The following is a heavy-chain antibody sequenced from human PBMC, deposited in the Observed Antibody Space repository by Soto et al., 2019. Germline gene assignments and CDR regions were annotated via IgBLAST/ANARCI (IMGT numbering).Heavy chain of an antibody. Sequence: QVQLVQSGAEVKKPGASVKVSCKASGYTFTGYYMHWVRQAPGQGLEWMGWINPNSGGTNYAQKFQGRVTMTRDTSISTAYMELSRLRSDDAAVYYCAKHIVVVTAIKATRTGDYYFDYWGQGTLVTVSS. D-gene: IGHD2-21*02. CDR3: AKHIVVVTAIKATRTGDYYFDY. CDR2: INPNSGGT. J-gene: IGHJ4*02. CDR1: GYTFTGYY. V-gene: IGHV1-2*02.